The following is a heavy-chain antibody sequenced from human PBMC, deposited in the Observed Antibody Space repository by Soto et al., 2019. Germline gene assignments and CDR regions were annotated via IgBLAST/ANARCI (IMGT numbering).Heavy chain of an antibody. CDR2: ISAYNGNT. CDR1: GYTFTSYG. J-gene: IGHJ4*02. Sequence: ASVKVSCKASGYTFTSYGISWVRQAPGQGLEWMGWISAYNGNTNYAQKFQGRVTMTRDTSTSTVYMELSSLRSEDTAVYYCARGTEQRKKYYFDYWGQGALVTVSS. V-gene: IGHV1-18*01. D-gene: IGHD6-25*01. CDR3: ARGTEQRKKYYFDY.